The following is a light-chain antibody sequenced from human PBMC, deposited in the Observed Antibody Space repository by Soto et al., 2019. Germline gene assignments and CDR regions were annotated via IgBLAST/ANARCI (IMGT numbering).Light chain of an antibody. CDR2: GAS. CDR3: QQYGSSQKT. V-gene: IGKV3-20*01. CDR1: QSVKSGY. Sequence: ENVFTQSPGPPSFFSREKTTPSCRGRQSVKSGYLAWYQHKPGQAPRLLIYGASARASGIPDRFSGSGSGTDFTLTIGRLEPEDSAVYYCQQYGSSQKTFGQGTKVDIK. J-gene: IGKJ1*01.